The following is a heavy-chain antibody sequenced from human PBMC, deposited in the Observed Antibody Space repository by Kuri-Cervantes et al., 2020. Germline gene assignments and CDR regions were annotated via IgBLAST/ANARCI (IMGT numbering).Heavy chain of an antibody. J-gene: IGHJ5*02. CDR1: GFTFSSYA. CDR2: ISGSGGST. V-gene: IGHV3-23*01. D-gene: IGHD6-19*01. CDR3: AKDRSGWEYNWFDP. Sequence: GGSLRLSCAASGFTFSSYAMSWVRQAPGKGLEWVSAISGSGGSTYYADSVKGRFTISRDNSKNTLYLQMNSLRVEDTAVYYCAKDRSGWEYNWFDPWGQGTLVTVSS.